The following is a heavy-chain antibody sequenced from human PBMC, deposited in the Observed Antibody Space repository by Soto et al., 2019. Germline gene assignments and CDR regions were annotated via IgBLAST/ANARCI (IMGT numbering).Heavy chain of an antibody. Sequence: APVQVSCQASGLTLTPYGINLCRHATGQGLEWMGWISAYNGNTNYAQKLQGRVTMTTDTSTSTAYMELRSLRSDDTAVYYCARETHYDFWSGYYGSWDYWGQGTLVTVSS. V-gene: IGHV1-18*01. CDR2: ISAYNGNT. J-gene: IGHJ4*02. D-gene: IGHD3-3*01. CDR1: GLTLTPYG. CDR3: ARETHYDFWSGYYGSWDY.